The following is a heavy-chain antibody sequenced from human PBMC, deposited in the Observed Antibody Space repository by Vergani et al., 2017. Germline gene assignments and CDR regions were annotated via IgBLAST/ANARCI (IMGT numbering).Heavy chain of an antibody. V-gene: IGHV3-21*01. Sequence: EVQLVESGGGLVKLGGSLRLPCAASGFTFSSYSMNWVRQAPGKGLEWVSSISSSSSYIYYADSVKGRFTISRDNAKNSLYLQMNSLRAEDTAVYYCARDLFYYDSSSYYSGFFDYWGQGTLVTVSS. D-gene: IGHD3-22*01. CDR2: ISSSSSYI. CDR3: ARDLFYYDSSSYYSGFFDY. J-gene: IGHJ4*02. CDR1: GFTFSSYS.